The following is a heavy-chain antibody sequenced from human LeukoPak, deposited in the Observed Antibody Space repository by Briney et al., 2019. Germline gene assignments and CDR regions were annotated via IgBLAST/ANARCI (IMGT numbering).Heavy chain of an antibody. D-gene: IGHD5-18*01. CDR1: GYTFTDYY. V-gene: IGHV1-2*02. Sequence: ASVKVSCKASGYTFTDYYMHWVRQAPGQGLEWMGWINPKSGGTKYAQNFQGRVTMTSDTSISTASMELSRLRSDDTAVYYCARVRGSQGSAMVTSFRSWGQGTLVTVSS. CDR3: ARVRGSQGSAMVTSFRS. CDR2: INPKSGGT. J-gene: IGHJ5*02.